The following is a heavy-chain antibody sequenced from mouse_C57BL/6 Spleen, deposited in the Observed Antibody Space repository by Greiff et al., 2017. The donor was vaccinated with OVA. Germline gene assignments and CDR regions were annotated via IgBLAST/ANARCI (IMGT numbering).Heavy chain of an antibody. CDR2: IYPGDGDT. J-gene: IGHJ2*01. D-gene: IGHD1-1*01. CDR3: ASPITTVRGDFDY. CDR1: GYAFSSSW. Sequence: QVQLKQSGPELVKPGASVKISCKASGYAFSSSWMNWVKQRPGKGLEWIGRIYPGDGDTNYNGKFKGKATLTADKSSSTAYMQLSSLTSEDSAVYFCASPITTVRGDFDYWGQGTTLTVSS. V-gene: IGHV1-82*01.